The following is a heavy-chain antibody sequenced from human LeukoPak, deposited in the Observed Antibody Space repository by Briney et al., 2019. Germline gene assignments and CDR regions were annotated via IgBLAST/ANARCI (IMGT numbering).Heavy chain of an antibody. D-gene: IGHD6-13*01. J-gene: IGHJ4*02. Sequence: GGSLRLSCAASGFTVSSNYMSWVRQAPGKALEWVSLIYTDGSTYYADSVKGRFTISRDNSKNTLYLQMNSLRVEDTAVYYRARVGYTGTWYSSPPFDYWGQGTLVTVSS. CDR1: GFTVSSNY. CDR2: IYTDGST. CDR3: ARVGYTGTWYSSPPFDY. V-gene: IGHV3-66*01.